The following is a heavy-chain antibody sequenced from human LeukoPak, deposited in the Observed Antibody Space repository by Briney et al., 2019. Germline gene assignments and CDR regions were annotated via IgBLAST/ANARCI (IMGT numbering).Heavy chain of an antibody. D-gene: IGHD2-15*01. CDR3: ARATSVIAASLYYFDY. J-gene: IGHJ4*02. CDR2: INSRSDYT. V-gene: IGHV3-11*05. Sequence: GGSLRLSCAASGFRFSESYMSWIRQAPGKGLEWVSYINSRSDYTDSADSVRGRFTISRDNARNSLYLDMNSLRAEDTAVYYCARATSVIAASLYYFDYWGQGTLSPSPQ. CDR1: GFRFSESY.